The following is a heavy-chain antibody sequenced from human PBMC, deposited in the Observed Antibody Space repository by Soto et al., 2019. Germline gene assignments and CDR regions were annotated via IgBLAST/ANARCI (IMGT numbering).Heavy chain of an antibody. CDR1: GFTFSSYG. V-gene: IGHV3-33*01. J-gene: IGHJ4*02. Sequence: GGSLRLSCAASGFTFSSYGMHWVRQAPGKGLEWVAVIWYDGSNKYYADSVKGRFTISRDNSKNTLYLQMNSLRAEDTAVYYCARDGGVAGSGRFDYWGQGTLVTVSS. D-gene: IGHD6-19*01. CDR3: ARDGGVAGSGRFDY. CDR2: IWYDGSNK.